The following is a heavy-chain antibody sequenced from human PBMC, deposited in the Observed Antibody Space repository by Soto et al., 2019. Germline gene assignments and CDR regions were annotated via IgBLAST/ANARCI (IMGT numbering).Heavy chain of an antibody. CDR1: GGSISSYY. D-gene: IGHD7-27*01. V-gene: IGHV4-59*01. Sequence: NPSETLSLTCTVSGGSISSYYWSWIRQPPGKGLEWIGYIYYSGSTNYNPSLKSRVTISVDTSKNQFSLKLSSVTAADTAVYYCARWGLDDAFDIWGQGTMVTVSS. CDR3: ARWGLDDAFDI. CDR2: IYYSGST. J-gene: IGHJ3*02.